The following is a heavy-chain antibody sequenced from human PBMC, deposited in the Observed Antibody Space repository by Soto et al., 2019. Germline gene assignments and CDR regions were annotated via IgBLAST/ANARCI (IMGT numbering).Heavy chain of an antibody. CDR2: ISGSDGST. D-gene: IGHD1-26*01. V-gene: IGHV3-23*01. CDR3: ARDLSYAFDY. CDR1: GYSFSSYA. J-gene: IGHJ4*02. Sequence: GGSLVLSCLASGYSFSSYAMGWVLQAPGKWLEWVSVISGSDGSTYYADSVRGRFTISSDIAKNSLYLQMNSLRDEDTAVYYCARDLSYAFDYWGQGALVTVSS.